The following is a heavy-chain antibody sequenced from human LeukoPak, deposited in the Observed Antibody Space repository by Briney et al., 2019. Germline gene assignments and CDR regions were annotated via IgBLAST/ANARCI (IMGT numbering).Heavy chain of an antibody. Sequence: PSETLSLTCAVSGGSISSYYWSWIRQPAGKGLEWIGRIYTSGGTNYNPSLKSRVTMSVDTSKNQFSLKLSSVTAADTAVYYCARVSDDSYGYYYYMDVWGKGTTVTVSS. V-gene: IGHV4-4*07. CDR3: ARVSDDSYGYYYYMDV. J-gene: IGHJ6*03. D-gene: IGHD5-18*01. CDR2: IYTSGGT. CDR1: GGSISSYY.